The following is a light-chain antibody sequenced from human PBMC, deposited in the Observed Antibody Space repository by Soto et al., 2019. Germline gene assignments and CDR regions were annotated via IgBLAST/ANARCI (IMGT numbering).Light chain of an antibody. CDR2: GAS. CDR1: QSVSSSY. J-gene: IGKJ1*01. Sequence: IVLSQSPGTLSLSPGERATLSCRASQSVSSSYLAWCQQKPGQAPRLLIYGASSRATGNPDRFSGSGSGTDFTLTISRLEPEDFAVYYCQQYGSAPGPFGQGAMV. V-gene: IGKV3-20*01. CDR3: QQYGSAPGP.